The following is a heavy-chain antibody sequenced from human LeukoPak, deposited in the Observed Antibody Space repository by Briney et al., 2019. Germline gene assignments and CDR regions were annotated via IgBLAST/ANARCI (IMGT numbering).Heavy chain of an antibody. CDR3: ARDQSSSWSHYYYMDV. J-gene: IGHJ6*03. D-gene: IGHD6-13*01. V-gene: IGHV7-4-1*02. CDR1: GYTFTSYA. CDR2: INTNTGNP. Sequence: ASVKVSCKASGYTFTSYAMNWVRQAPGQGLEWMGWINTNTGNPTYAQGFTGRFAFSLDTPVSTAYLQISSLKAEDTAVYYCARDQSSSWSHYYYMDVWGKGTTVTVSS.